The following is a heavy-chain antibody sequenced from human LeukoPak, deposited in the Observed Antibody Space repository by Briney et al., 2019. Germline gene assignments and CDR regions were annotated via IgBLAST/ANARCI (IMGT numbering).Heavy chain of an antibody. V-gene: IGHV3-23*01. CDR3: AKLRSVVVAAATNY. Sequence: GGSLRLSCAASGFTFSSYAMSWVRQAPGKGLEWVSAISGSGGSTYYADSVKGRFTISRDHSKNTLYLQMSSLRAEDTAVYYCAKLRSVVVAAATNYWGQGTLVTVSS. CDR2: ISGSGGST. J-gene: IGHJ4*02. CDR1: GFTFSSYA. D-gene: IGHD2-15*01.